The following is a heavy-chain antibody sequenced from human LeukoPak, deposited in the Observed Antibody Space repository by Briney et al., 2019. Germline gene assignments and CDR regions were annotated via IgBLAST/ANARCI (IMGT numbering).Heavy chain of an antibody. CDR2: ISHDGSNK. CDR1: GFSFSSSG. CDR3: AKEMGATNYFEY. V-gene: IGHV3-30*18. J-gene: IGHJ4*02. D-gene: IGHD1-26*01. Sequence: GGSLRLSCAASGFSFSSSGMHWVRQAPGKGLEWVSVISHDGSNKYYADSVKGRFTISGDDSKNTLYLQMNSLRAEDTAVYYCAKEMGATNYFEYWGQGTLVTVSS.